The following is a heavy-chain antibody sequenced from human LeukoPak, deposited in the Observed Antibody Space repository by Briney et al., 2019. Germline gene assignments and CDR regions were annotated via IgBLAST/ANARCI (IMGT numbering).Heavy chain of an antibody. CDR2: IYYSGST. J-gene: IGHJ4*02. CDR3: ARALFLGQLWLFDY. Sequence: SETLSLTCTVSGGSISSYYWSWIRQPPGKGLEWIGYIYYSGSTNYNPSLKSRVTISVDTSKNQLSLKLSSVTAADTAVYYCARALFLGQLWLFDYWGQGTLVTVSS. V-gene: IGHV4-59*01. CDR1: GGSISSYY. D-gene: IGHD5-18*01.